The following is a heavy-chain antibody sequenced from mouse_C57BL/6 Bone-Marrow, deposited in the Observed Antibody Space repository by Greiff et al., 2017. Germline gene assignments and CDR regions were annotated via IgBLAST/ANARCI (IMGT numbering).Heavy chain of an antibody. CDR3: ARSPCSYGDAMYY. CDR2: INPNYGTT. V-gene: IGHV1-39*01. CDR1: GYSFTDYN. D-gene: IGHD1-1*01. J-gene: IGHJ4*01. Sequence: EVQLQQSGPELVKPGASVKISCKASGYSFTDYNMNWVKQSNGKSLEWIGVINPNYGTTSYNQKFKGKATFTVDQSSSTAYMQHICLTSADSAVYYCARSPCSYGDAMYYWGQGTSVTVSS.